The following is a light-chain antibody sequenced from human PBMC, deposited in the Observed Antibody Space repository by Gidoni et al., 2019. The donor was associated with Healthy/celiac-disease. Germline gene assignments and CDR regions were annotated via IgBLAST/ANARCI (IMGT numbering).Light chain of an antibody. V-gene: IGKV3-11*01. CDR1: QSVSSY. CDR3: QQRSNYGLP. Sequence: EIGVTQSPATLSLSPGERATLSCRASQSVSSYLAWYQQKPGQAPRLLIYDASNRATGIPARFSGSGSGTDFTLTISSLEPEDFAVYYCQQRSNYGLPFGGGTQVEIK. CDR2: DAS. J-gene: IGKJ4*01.